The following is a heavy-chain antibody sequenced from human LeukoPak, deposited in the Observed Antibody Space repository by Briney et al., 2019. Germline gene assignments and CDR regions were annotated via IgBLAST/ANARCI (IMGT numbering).Heavy chain of an antibody. CDR3: ARDQGGSSTVTTADY. CDR1: GFTFSSYT. J-gene: IGHJ4*02. Sequence: GGSLRLSCAASGFTFSSYTMNWVRQAPGKGLEWVSSISSSSYIYYADTVKGRFTISRDNAKNSLYLQMNSLRAEGTAVYYCARDQGGSSTVTTADYWGQGTLVTVSS. V-gene: IGHV3-21*01. D-gene: IGHD4-11*01. CDR2: ISSSSYI.